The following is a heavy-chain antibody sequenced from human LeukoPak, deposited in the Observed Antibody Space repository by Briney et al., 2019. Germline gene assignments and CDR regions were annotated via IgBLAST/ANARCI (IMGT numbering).Heavy chain of an antibody. CDR3: ARVIAAADRRAFDI. CDR1: GYTFTSYA. CDR2: INTNTGNP. Sequence: ASVKVSCKASGYTFTSYAMNWVRQAPGQGLEWMGWINTNTGNPTYAQGFTGRFVFSLDTSVSTAYLQISSLKAEDTAVYYCARVIAAADRRAFDIWGQGTMVTVS. J-gene: IGHJ3*02. D-gene: IGHD6-13*01. V-gene: IGHV7-4-1*02.